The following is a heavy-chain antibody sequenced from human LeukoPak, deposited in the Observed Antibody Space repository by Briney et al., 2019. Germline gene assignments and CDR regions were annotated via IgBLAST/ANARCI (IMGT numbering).Heavy chain of an antibody. D-gene: IGHD1-1*01. J-gene: IGHJ4*02. Sequence: PGGSLRLSCAASGFTFSSYSMNWVRQAPGKGLEWVSSISSSSSYIYYADSVKGRFTIPRDNAKNSLYLQMNSLRAEDTAVYYCARGTGTTSYFDYWGQGTLVTVSS. V-gene: IGHV3-21*01. CDR3: ARGTGTTSYFDY. CDR2: ISSSSSYI. CDR1: GFTFSSYS.